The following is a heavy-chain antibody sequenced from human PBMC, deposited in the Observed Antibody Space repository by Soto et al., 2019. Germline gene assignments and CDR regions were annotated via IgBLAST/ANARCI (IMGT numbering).Heavy chain of an antibody. CDR2: VYYSGST. D-gene: IGHD3-16*01. J-gene: IGHJ4*02. CDR1: GGSFSDNY. CDR3: AAGTLGAVWTPLDD. V-gene: IGHV4-59*12. Sequence: SETLSLTCDVSGGSFSDNYWTWIRQVPGKGLEWIGYVYYSGSTNYNPSLKSRVTISVDASKQQFSLKLTSVTAADTALYYCAAGTLGAVWTPLDDWGQGILVTVSS.